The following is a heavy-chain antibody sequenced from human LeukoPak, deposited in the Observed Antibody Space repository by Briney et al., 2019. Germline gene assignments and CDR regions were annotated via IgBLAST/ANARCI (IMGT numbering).Heavy chain of an antibody. CDR1: GYSFTSYW. Sequence: GESLQISCKGSGYSFTSYWIGWVRPMPGKGLEWMGIIYPGDSDTRYSPSFQGQVTISADKSISTAYLQWSSLKASDTAMYYCARRDGGLRYFDWSPVDYWGQGTLVTVSS. CDR2: IYPGDSDT. CDR3: ARRDGGLRYFDWSPVDY. D-gene: IGHD3-9*01. J-gene: IGHJ4*02. V-gene: IGHV5-51*01.